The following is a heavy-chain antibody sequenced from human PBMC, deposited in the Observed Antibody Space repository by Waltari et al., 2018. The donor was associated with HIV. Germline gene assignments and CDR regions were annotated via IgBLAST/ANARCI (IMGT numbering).Heavy chain of an antibody. V-gene: IGHV3-74*01. Sequence: EVQLVESGGGSVQPGGSLRLSCAASGFTFTSYWMHWDRHAPGKGLVWVSRINLDGSTTTYADSVKGRFTISRDNAKSTLYLQMSSLRAEDTAMYYCARDFRSPKGDFDYWGQGTLVSVSS. CDR1: GFTFTSYW. D-gene: IGHD3-16*01. CDR3: ARDFRSPKGDFDY. J-gene: IGHJ4*02. CDR2: INLDGSTT.